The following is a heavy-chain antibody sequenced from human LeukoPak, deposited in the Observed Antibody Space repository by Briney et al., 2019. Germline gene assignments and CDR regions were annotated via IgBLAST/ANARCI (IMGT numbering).Heavy chain of an antibody. J-gene: IGHJ4*02. V-gene: IGHV3-7*01. Sequence: GGSLRLSCAASGFTFSSYWMSWVRQAPGKGLEWVANIKQDGSEKYYVDSVKGRFTISRDNAKNSLYLQMNSLRAEDTAVYYCARDSTVYYYDSSGYYHDYWGQGTLVTVSS. CDR2: IKQDGSEK. CDR1: GFTFSSYW. D-gene: IGHD3-22*01. CDR3: ARDSTVYYYDSSGYYHDY.